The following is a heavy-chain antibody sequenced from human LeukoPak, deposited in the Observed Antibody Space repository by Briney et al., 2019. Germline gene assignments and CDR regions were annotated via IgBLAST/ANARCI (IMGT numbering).Heavy chain of an antibody. D-gene: IGHD5-12*01. Sequence: GGPLRLSCAASGLSFNTYWMTWVRQAPGKGLEWVANINQDGSEKNYVGSVKGRFTISRDSAEKSLYLQMNSLRAEDTAVYCCGRGPGYRSDYWGQGTLVTVSS. CDR1: GLSFNTYW. CDR3: GRGPGYRSDY. CDR2: INQDGSEK. V-gene: IGHV3-7*05. J-gene: IGHJ4*02.